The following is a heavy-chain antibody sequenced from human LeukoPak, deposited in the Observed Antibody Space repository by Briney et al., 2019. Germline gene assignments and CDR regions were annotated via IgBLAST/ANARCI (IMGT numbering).Heavy chain of an antibody. Sequence: GGSLRLSCAASGFTFSSYAMNWVRQVPEKGLEWLSAISGSGGGTYYADSVKGRFTISRDNSKNTLYLQMNSLRAEDTAVYYCAKATSRMTTVTSPLGYWGQGTLVTVSS. D-gene: IGHD4-17*01. CDR2: ISGSGGGT. CDR3: AKATSRMTTVTSPLGY. V-gene: IGHV3-23*01. CDR1: GFTFSSYA. J-gene: IGHJ4*02.